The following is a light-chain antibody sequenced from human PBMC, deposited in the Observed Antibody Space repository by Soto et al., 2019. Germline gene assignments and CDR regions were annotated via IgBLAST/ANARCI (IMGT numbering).Light chain of an antibody. CDR3: QQYNSSPWT. V-gene: IGKV1-5*03. J-gene: IGKJ1*01. CDR1: QSISSW. CDR2: KAS. Sequence: DIQMTQSPSTLSASVGDRVAITCRASQSISSWLAWYQQKPGKAPKVMIYKASSLESGVPSRFSGSGSGTDFTLTISSLQPDDFATYYCQQYNSSPWTFGQGTEVEMK.